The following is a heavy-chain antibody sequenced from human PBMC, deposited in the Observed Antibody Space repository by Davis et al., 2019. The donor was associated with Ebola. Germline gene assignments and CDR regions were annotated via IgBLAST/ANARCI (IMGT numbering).Heavy chain of an antibody. J-gene: IGHJ4*02. CDR1: GYSFTSYW. V-gene: IGHV5-51*01. Sequence: GESLKISCKGSGYSFTSYWIGWVRQMPGKGLEWMGIIYLGDSDTRYSPSFQGHVTISADRSTNTAYLQWSNLRASDTAIYYCAKLGRSSDYFGRHFDWWGQGTLVTVSS. CDR3: AKLGRSSDYFGRHFDW. CDR2: IYLGDSDT. D-gene: IGHD3-22*01.